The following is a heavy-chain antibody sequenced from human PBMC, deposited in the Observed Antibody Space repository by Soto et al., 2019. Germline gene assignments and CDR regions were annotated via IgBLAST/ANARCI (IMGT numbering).Heavy chain of an antibody. V-gene: IGHV4-59*01. CDR1: GGSISSYY. CDR2: IYYSGST. Sequence: PSETLSLTCTVSGGSISSYYWSWIRQPPGKGLEWIGYIYYSGSTNYNPSLKSRVTISVDTSKNQFSLKLSSVTAADTAVYYCARGEYDYVWGSYRYPNWFDPWGQGTLVTVSS. D-gene: IGHD3-16*02. CDR3: ARGEYDYVWGSYRYPNWFDP. J-gene: IGHJ5*02.